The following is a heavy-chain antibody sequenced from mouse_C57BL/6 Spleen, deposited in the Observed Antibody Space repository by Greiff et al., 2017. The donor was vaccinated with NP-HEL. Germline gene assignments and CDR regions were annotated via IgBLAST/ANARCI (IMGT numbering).Heavy chain of an antibody. CDR3: ARGVYDEGYYFDY. CDR2: IDPSDSYT. CDR1: GYTFTSYW. Sequence: VQLQQSGAELVKPGASVKLSCKASGYTFTSYWMQWVKQRPGQGLEWIGEIDPSDSYTNYNQKFKGKATLTVDTSSSTAYMQLSSLTSEDSAVYYWARGVYDEGYYFDYWGQGTTLTVSS. V-gene: IGHV1-50*01. D-gene: IGHD2-12*01. J-gene: IGHJ2*01.